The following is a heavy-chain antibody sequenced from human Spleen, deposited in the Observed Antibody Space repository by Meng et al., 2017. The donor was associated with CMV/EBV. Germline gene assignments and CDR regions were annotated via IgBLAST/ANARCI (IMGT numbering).Heavy chain of an antibody. V-gene: IGHV4-39*07. Sequence: SETLSLTCTVSGGSISGSSFYWGWIRQTPEKGLEWIGSIYYNGNAFYSPPLKSRVTMSVDTSKNQFSLTLKSVTAADTAVYYCARLTGTTSGDYYYYYGKDVWGQGTTVTVSS. CDR2: IYYNGNA. CDR3: ARLTGTTSGDYYYYYGKDV. CDR1: GGSISGSSFY. D-gene: IGHD1-7*01. J-gene: IGHJ6*02.